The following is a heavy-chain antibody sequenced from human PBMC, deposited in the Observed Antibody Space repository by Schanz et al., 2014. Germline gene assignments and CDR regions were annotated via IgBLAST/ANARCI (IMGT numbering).Heavy chain of an antibody. CDR2: MNESHSTI. V-gene: IGHV3-23*01. J-gene: IGHJ4*02. D-gene: IGHD3-22*01. CDR3: AKDRSWDYDSSGYFDY. Sequence: EVQLLESGGGLVEPGGSLRLSCAASGFSFSSYAMGWVRQARGKGLEWVSAMNESHSTIYYADSVRGRFTISRDNAENTLFLQMNSLRAEDTVVYYCAKDRSWDYDSSGYFDYWGQGTLVTVSS. CDR1: GFSFSSYA.